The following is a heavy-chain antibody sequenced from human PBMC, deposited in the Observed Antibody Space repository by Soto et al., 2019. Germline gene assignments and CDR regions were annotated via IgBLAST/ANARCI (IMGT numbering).Heavy chain of an antibody. V-gene: IGHV4-59*01. CDR1: AASFSKYY. CDR3: ASVTFGGVVLAH. Sequence: SETLSLTCTVSAASFSKYYWTWIRQPPGKGVEWIGYVYFNGNTNYNPSLKRRVSISIDTSKNQISLTLNSVTAADTAVYYCASVTFGGVVLAHWGQGTLVTVSS. J-gene: IGHJ4*02. D-gene: IGHD3-16*01. CDR2: VYFNGNT.